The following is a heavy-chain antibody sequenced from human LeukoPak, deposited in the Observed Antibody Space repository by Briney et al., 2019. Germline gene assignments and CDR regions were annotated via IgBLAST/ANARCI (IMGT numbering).Heavy chain of an antibody. CDR2: IYYSGST. CDR3: ARANWRLNDAFDI. D-gene: IGHD6-25*01. Sequence: SETLSLTCTVSGGSISSYYWSWIRQPPGKGLEWIGYIYYSGSTNYNPSLKSRVTISVDTSKNQFSLKLSSVTAADTAVYYCARANWRLNDAFDIWGQGTMVTVSS. J-gene: IGHJ3*02. CDR1: GGSISSYY. V-gene: IGHV4-59*01.